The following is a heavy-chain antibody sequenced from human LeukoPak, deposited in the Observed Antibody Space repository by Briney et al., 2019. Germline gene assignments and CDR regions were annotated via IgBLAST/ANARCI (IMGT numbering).Heavy chain of an antibody. CDR1: GFTFSSYA. CDR3: ARKPGGYCSSTSCYRGYFDY. J-gene: IGHJ4*02. Sequence: PGGSLRLSCAASGFTFSSYAMSWVRQAPGKGLEWVSAISGSGGSTYYADSVKGRFTISRDNSKNTLYLQMNSLRAEDTAVYYCARKPGGYCSSTSCYRGYFDYWGQGTLVTVSS. CDR2: ISGSGGST. V-gene: IGHV3-23*01. D-gene: IGHD2-2*02.